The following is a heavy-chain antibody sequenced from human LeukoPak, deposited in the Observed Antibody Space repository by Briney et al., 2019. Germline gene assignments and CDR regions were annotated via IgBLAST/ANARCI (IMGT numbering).Heavy chain of an antibody. D-gene: IGHD1-1*01. CDR2: IYHSGST. J-gene: IGHJ4*02. Sequence: SETLSLTCAVSGGSISSGGYSWSWIRQPPGKGLEWIWYIYHSGSTYYNPSLKSRVTISVDRSKNQFSLKLSSVTAADTAVYYCARVNDGWAFDYWGQGTLVTVSS. CDR3: ARVNDGWAFDY. V-gene: IGHV4-30-2*01. CDR1: GGSISSGGYS.